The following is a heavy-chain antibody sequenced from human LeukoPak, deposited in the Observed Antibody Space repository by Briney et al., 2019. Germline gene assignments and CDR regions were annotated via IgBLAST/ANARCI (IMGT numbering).Heavy chain of an antibody. V-gene: IGHV4-59*01. D-gene: IGHD3-10*01. CDR1: GGSISSYY. CDR2: IYYSGST. J-gene: IGHJ3*02. CDR3: ARDSAPDDAFDI. Sequence: SETLSLTCTVSGGSISSYYWSWIRQPPGKGLEWIGYIYYSGSTNYNPSLKSRVTISVDTSKNQFSLKLSSVTAADTAVYYCARDSAPDDAFDIXGQGTMVTVSS.